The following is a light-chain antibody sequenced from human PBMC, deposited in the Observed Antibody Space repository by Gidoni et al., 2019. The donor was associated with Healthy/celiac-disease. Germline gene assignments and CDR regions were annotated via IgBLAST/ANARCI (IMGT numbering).Light chain of an antibody. CDR2: KAS. CDR1: QSISSW. V-gene: IGKV1-5*03. J-gene: IGKJ4*01. Sequence: DIQMTQSPSTLSASVGDRVTITCRASQSISSWLAWYQQKPGKAPKLLIYKASSLESGVPSRFSGSGSGTEFTLTISSLQPDDFATYYCQQSLTFXGXTKVEIK. CDR3: QQSLT.